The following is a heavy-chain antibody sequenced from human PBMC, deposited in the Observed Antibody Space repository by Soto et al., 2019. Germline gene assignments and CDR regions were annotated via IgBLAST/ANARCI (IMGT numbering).Heavy chain of an antibody. Sequence: ASVKVSCKASGGTFSNSAISWVRQAPGQGLEWMGWINPNSGGTNYAQKFQGWVTMTRDTSISTAYMELSRLRSDDTAAYYCARDRGMDVWSQGTTVTVSS. J-gene: IGHJ6*02. CDR2: INPNSGGT. CDR3: ARDRGMDV. V-gene: IGHV1-2*04. CDR1: GGTFSNSA.